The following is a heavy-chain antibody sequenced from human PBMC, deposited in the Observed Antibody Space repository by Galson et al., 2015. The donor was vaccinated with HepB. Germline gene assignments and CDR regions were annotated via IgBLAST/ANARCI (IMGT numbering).Heavy chain of an antibody. CDR1: GFLFSSYG. CDR3: ARDSWERRSGLDT. CDR2: IWYDGTIQ. V-gene: IGHV3-33*01. Sequence: LRLSCAASGFLFSSYGLHWVRQAPGKGLEWVALIWYDGTIQYYADSVRGRFTISRDNSKNTLFLQMNRLRAEDTAVYYCARDSWERRSGLDTWGQGTLVTVSS. D-gene: IGHD1-26*01. J-gene: IGHJ5*02.